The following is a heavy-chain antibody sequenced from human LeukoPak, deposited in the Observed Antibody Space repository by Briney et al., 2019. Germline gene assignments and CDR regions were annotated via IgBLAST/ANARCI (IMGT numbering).Heavy chain of an antibody. CDR3: AKDLSSGWRIGYYYYGMDV. CDR2: ISYDGSNK. J-gene: IGHJ6*04. CDR1: GFTFSSYG. V-gene: IGHV3-30*18. Sequence: GGSLRLSCAASGFTFSSYGMHWVRQAPGKGLEWVAVISYDGSNKYYADSVKGRFTISRDNSKNTLCLQMNSLRAEDTAVYYCAKDLSSGWRIGYYYYGMDVWGKGTTVTVSS. D-gene: IGHD6-19*01.